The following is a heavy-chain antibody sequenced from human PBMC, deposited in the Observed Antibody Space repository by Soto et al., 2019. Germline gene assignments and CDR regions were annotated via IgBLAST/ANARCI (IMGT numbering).Heavy chain of an antibody. Sequence: EVQLLESGGGLVQPGGSLRLSCAASGFTFTNYAMSWVRQAPGKGLEWVSTVSGGGDGTYYADSVKGRFSTSRDNSRNTVYLQINSLRAEDTAVYYCAKKGLGSLATYCNYGDCHYAFDLWGQGTIVTVSS. CDR1: GFTFTNYA. CDR2: VSGGGDGT. D-gene: IGHD2-21*02. V-gene: IGHV3-23*01. CDR3: AKKGLGSLATYCNYGDCHYAFDL. J-gene: IGHJ3*01.